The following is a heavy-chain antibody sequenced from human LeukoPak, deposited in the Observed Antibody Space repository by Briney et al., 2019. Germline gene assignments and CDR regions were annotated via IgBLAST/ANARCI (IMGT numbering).Heavy chain of an antibody. CDR2: INDIGVGT. D-gene: IGHD2-2*01. J-gene: IGHJ6*03. CDR3: AKDGVVVVPAADYYYYYMDV. Sequence: AGGSLRLSCAASGLSFSTYALNWVRQAPGKGLEWVSNINDIGVGTYYADSVKGRLTVSRDNSKNTLYLQMNSLRAEDTAVYYCAKDGVVVVPAADYYYYYMDVWGKGTTVTVSS. V-gene: IGHV3-23*01. CDR1: GLSFSTYA.